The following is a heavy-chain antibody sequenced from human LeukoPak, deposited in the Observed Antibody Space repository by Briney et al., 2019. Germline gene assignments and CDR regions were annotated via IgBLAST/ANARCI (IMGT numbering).Heavy chain of an antibody. Sequence: SETLSLTCTVSGGSISSYYWSWIRQPAGKGLEWIGRLYTSGSTNYNPSLKSRVTMSVDTSKDQFSLKLTSMTAADTAVYYCARGGSSGYYYGWGQGTLVTVSS. CDR2: LYTSGST. D-gene: IGHD3-22*01. CDR1: GGSISSYY. J-gene: IGHJ4*02. V-gene: IGHV4-4*07. CDR3: ARGGSSGYYYG.